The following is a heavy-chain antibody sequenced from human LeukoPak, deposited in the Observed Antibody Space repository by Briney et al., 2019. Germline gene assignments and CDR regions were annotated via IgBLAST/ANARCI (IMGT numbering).Heavy chain of an antibody. CDR3: ARERTVTTNYYYGMDV. Sequence: PGGSLRLSCAASGFTFSSYGMHWVRQAPGKGLEWVAVIWYDGSNKYYADSVKGRFTISRDNSKNTLYLQMNSLRAEDTAVYYCARERTVTTNYYYGMDVWGKGTTVTVSS. CDR2: IWYDGSNK. D-gene: IGHD4-17*01. CDR1: GFTFSSYG. J-gene: IGHJ6*04. V-gene: IGHV3-33*01.